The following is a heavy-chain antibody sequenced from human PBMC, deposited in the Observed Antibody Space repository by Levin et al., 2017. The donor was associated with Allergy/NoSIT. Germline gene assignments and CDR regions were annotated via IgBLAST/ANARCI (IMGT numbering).Heavy chain of an antibody. CDR1: GYTFTGYY. CDR2: INPNSGGT. Sequence: ASVKVSCKASGYTFTGYYMHWVRQAPGQGLEWMGWINPNSGGTNYAQKFQGRVTMTRDTSISTAYMELSRLRSDDTAVYYCARGKGYCSSTSCHTPDAFDIWGQGTMVTVSS. V-gene: IGHV1-2*02. CDR3: ARGKGYCSSTSCHTPDAFDI. J-gene: IGHJ3*02. D-gene: IGHD2-2*02.